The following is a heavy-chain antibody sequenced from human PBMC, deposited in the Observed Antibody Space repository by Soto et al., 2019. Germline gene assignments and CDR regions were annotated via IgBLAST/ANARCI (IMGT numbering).Heavy chain of an antibody. CDR3: VRVNLDYVTGMDV. Sequence: SETLSLTCTVSGGPITNYWSWIRQHPGKGLEWIGYIYDSGSTYYNPSLKSRVTMSLDTSKNQLSLKLTSVTAADTAVYYCVRVNLDYVTGMDVWGQGTTVTVSS. D-gene: IGHD4-17*01. CDR2: IYDSGST. CDR1: GGPITNY. V-gene: IGHV4-31*03. J-gene: IGHJ6*02.